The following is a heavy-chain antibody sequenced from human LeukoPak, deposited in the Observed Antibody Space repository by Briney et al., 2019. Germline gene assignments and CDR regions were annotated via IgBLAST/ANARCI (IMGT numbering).Heavy chain of an antibody. Sequence: SETLSLTCTVSGGSISSYYRSWIRQPPGKGLEWIGYIYYSGSTNYNPSLKSRVTISVDTSKNQFSLKLSSVTAADTAVYYCARTPGRYFDWFYDYWGQGTLVTVSS. D-gene: IGHD3-9*01. J-gene: IGHJ4*02. CDR3: ARTPGRYFDWFYDY. V-gene: IGHV4-59*01. CDR1: GGSISSYY. CDR2: IYYSGST.